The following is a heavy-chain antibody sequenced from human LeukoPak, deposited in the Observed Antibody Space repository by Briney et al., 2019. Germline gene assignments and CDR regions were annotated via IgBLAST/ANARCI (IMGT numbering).Heavy chain of an antibody. CDR1: GGSISSGDYY. D-gene: IGHD2-15*01. CDR3: ARSPGWYYGMDV. Sequence: PSQTLSLTCTVSGGSISSGDYYWSWIRQPPGKGLEWIGYIYYSGSTYYNPSLKSRVTISVDTSKNQFSLKLSSVTAADTAVYYCARSPGWYYGMDVWGQGTTVTVSS. V-gene: IGHV4-30-4*01. J-gene: IGHJ6*02. CDR2: IYYSGST.